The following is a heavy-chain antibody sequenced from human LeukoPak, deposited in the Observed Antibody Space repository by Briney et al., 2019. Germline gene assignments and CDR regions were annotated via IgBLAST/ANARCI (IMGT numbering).Heavy chain of an antibody. CDR3: AGHHPRNTVDF. CDR1: GGSISSYY. Sequence: SETLSLTCTVAGGSISSYYWSWIRQPPGKGLEWIAYISDIGSINYNPSLKSRVTISLDTSKNQSSLKLSSVTAADTAVYYCAGHHPRNTVDFWGQGTLVTVSS. V-gene: IGHV4-59*08. D-gene: IGHD2-8*02. J-gene: IGHJ4*02. CDR2: ISDIGSI.